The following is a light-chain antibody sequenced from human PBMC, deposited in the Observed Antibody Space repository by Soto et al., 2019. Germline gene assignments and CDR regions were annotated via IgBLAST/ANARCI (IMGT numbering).Light chain of an antibody. CDR2: ETN. V-gene: IGLV1-51*02. Sequence: QSVLTQPPSVSVAPGQTVTISCSGSSSDVGSNYVCWYQQFSGSAPKLLIYETNKRSSGIPDRFSGSKSGASATLAITGLQTGDEADYYCGTWDSSLSADVFGTGTKVTVL. CDR3: GTWDSSLSADV. J-gene: IGLJ1*01. CDR1: SSDVGSNY.